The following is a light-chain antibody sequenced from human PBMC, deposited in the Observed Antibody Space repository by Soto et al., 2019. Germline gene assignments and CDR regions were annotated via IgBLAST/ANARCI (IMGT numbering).Light chain of an antibody. Sequence: QSVLTQPPSASGTPGQGVTISCSGSNSNIGINSVNWYQQLPGTAPKLLIYSNNKRPSGVPDRFSGSKSGTSASLAISGFQSEDEADYYCAAWDDSLSGVVFGGGTKVTVL. J-gene: IGLJ2*01. CDR1: NSNIGINS. CDR3: AAWDDSLSGVV. V-gene: IGLV1-44*01. CDR2: SNN.